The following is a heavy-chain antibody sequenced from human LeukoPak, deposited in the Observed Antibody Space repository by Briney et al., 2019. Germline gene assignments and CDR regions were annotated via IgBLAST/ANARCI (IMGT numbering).Heavy chain of an antibody. J-gene: IGHJ3*02. CDR2: ISSSSSYI. CDR1: GFTFSSYS. CDR3: ARTRYAGHAFDI. Sequence: GGSLRLSCAASGFTFSSYSMNWVRQAPGKGLEWVSSISSSSSYIYYADSAKGRFTISRDNAKNSLYLQMNSLRAEDTAVYYCARTRYAGHAFDIWGQGTMVTVSS. V-gene: IGHV3-21*01. D-gene: IGHD2-15*01.